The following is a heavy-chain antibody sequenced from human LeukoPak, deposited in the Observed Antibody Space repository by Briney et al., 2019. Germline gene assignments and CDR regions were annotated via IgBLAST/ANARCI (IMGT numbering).Heavy chain of an antibody. J-gene: IGHJ3*02. CDR2: INHSGST. V-gene: IGHV4-34*01. Sequence: SETLSLTCAVYGGSFSGYYWSWIRQPPGKGLEWIGEINHSGSTNYNPSLKSRVTISVDTSKNQFSLKLSSVTAADTAVYYCARGLGNRITMIVVVKSGAFDIWGRGTMVTVSS. D-gene: IGHD3-22*01. CDR1: GGSFSGYY. CDR3: ARGLGNRITMIVVVKSGAFDI.